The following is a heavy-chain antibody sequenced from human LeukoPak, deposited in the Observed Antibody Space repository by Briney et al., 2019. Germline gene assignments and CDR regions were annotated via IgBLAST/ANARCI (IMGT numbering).Heavy chain of an antibody. CDR3: AREGDTVLTGEYYYYRDV. V-gene: IGHV3-21*01. D-gene: IGHD4-23*01. Sequence: GGSLRLSCAASGFTFSSYTMNWVRQAPGKGPEWVSSITSSSSYIYYADSVKGRFTISRDNARNSLYLQMNSLRAEDTALYYCAREGDTVLTGEYYYYRDVGGKGTTVTVPS. CDR2: ITSSSSYI. J-gene: IGHJ6*03. CDR1: GFTFSSYT.